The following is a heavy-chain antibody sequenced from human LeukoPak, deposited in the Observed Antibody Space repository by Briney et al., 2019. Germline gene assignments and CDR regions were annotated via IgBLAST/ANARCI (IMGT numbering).Heavy chain of an antibody. CDR2: IYYSETN. CDR3: ASARSGAVAATVLDY. J-gene: IGHJ4*02. Sequence: PSETLSLTCTVSGGPVSSGGYYWSWIRQHPGKGLEWFGYIYYSETNYYNPSFKGRLIFSVDTSKKQFSLNLKSVTAADTAVYYCASARSGAVAATVLDYWGQGTLVTVSS. CDR1: GGPVSSGGYY. D-gene: IGHD6-19*01. V-gene: IGHV4-31*03.